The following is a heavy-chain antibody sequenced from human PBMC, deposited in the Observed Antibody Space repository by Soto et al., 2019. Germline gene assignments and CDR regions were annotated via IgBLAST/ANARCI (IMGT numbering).Heavy chain of an antibody. J-gene: IGHJ4*02. Sequence: SETLSLTCSVSGGSISSSSYYWGWIRQPPGKGLEWIGSIFYSGSTYYNPSLKSRVTISVDTSKNQFSLKLTSVTAADTAVYYFLRISLERLSFDYPCPAILVTVSS. V-gene: IGHV4-39*01. CDR1: GGSISSSSYY. D-gene: IGHD3-3*01. CDR3: LRISLERLSFDY. CDR2: IFYSGST.